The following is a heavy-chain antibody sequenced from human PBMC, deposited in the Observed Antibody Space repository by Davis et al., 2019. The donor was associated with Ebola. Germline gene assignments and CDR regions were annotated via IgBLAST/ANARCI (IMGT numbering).Heavy chain of an antibody. Sequence: GGSLRLSCAASGFTFSSYWMSWVRQAPGKGLEWVANIKQDGSEKYYVDSVKGRFTISRDNSKNTVFLQMTSLRAEDTVVYYCAKRTAGSQAFVDYWGQGTLVTVSS. J-gene: IGHJ4*02. CDR1: GFTFSSYW. V-gene: IGHV3-7*03. CDR2: IKQDGSEK. D-gene: IGHD1-1*01. CDR3: AKRTAGSQAFVDY.